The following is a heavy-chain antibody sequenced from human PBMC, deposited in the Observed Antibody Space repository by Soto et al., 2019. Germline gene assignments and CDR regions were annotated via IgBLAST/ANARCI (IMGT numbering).Heavy chain of an antibody. J-gene: IGHJ6*02. V-gene: IGHV3-30*03. D-gene: IGHD2-21*02. Sequence: GGSLRLSCAASGFTFSSYGMHWVRQAPGKGLEWVAVISYDGSNKYYADSVKGRFTISRDNSKNTLYLQMNSLRAEDTAVYYCAREPVVTAIPEYYYYYGMDVWGQGTTVTVSS. CDR2: ISYDGSNK. CDR3: AREPVVTAIPEYYYYYGMDV. CDR1: GFTFSSYG.